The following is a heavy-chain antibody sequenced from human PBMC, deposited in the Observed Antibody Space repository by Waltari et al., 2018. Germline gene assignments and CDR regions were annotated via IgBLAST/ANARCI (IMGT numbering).Heavy chain of an antibody. CDR3: ARLDNYDSGSYGFDW. V-gene: IGHV4-39*01. CDR2: FFYSGST. J-gene: IGHJ4*02. Sequence: GWIGRPRGRGLEGIGGFFYSGSTYYNPSLKSRVTMSVDTSKNQFSLRLTSVTAADTAVYYCARLDNYDSGSYGFDWWGQGTLVTVSS. D-gene: IGHD3-10*01.